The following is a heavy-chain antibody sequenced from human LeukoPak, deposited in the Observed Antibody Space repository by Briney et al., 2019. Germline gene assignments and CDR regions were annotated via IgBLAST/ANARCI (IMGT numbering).Heavy chain of an antibody. CDR3: AKLPDYGDYVFADY. CDR1: GLIYRNYA. CDR2: ISGSGDST. Sequence: GGSLRLSCAVSGLIYRNYAMSWVRQVPGKGLEWVSGISGSGDSTYYADSVKGRFTISRDNSKNTLYLQMSSLRAEDRAVYYCAKLPDYGDYVFADYWGQGTLATVSS. J-gene: IGHJ4*02. D-gene: IGHD4-17*01. V-gene: IGHV3-23*01.